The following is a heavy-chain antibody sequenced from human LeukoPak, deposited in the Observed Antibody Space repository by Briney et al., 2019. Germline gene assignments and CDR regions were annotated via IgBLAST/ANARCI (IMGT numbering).Heavy chain of an antibody. CDR3: ARDYGVVTAISYYFDY. J-gene: IGHJ4*02. V-gene: IGHV1-46*01. CDR2: INPSGGST. CDR1: GYTFTSYY. Sequence: ASVKVSCKASGYTFTSYYMRWVRQAPGQGLEWMGIINPSGGSTSYAQKFQGRVTMTRDTSTSTVYMELSSLRSEDTAVYYCARDYGVVTAISYYFDYWGQGTLVTVSS. D-gene: IGHD2-21*02.